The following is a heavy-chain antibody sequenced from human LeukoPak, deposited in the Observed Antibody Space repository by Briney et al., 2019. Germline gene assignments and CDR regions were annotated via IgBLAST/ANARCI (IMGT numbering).Heavy chain of an antibody. J-gene: IGHJ4*02. CDR2: IYYSGST. CDR1: GGSITNSSYY. D-gene: IGHD5-18*01. Sequence: PSETLSLTCTVSGGSITNSSYYWSWIRQPPGKGLEWIGYIYYSGSTNYNPSLKSRVTISVDTSKNQFSLKLSSVTAADTAVYYCARGFPERGYSPLDYWGQGTLVTVSS. V-gene: IGHV4-61*05. CDR3: ARGFPERGYSPLDY.